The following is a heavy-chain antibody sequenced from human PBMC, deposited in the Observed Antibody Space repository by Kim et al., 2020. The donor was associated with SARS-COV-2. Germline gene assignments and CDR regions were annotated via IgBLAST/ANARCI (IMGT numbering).Heavy chain of an antibody. CDR3: AKDVGKWLGYYYYYGMDV. Sequence: GGSLRLSCAASGFTFSSYGMHWVRQAPGKGLEWVAVISYDGSNKYYADSVKGRFTISRDNSKNTLYLQMNSLRAEDTAVYYCAKDVGKWLGYYYYYGMDVWSQGTTVTVSS. V-gene: IGHV3-30*18. D-gene: IGHD6-19*01. CDR2: ISYDGSNK. J-gene: IGHJ6*02. CDR1: GFTFSSYG.